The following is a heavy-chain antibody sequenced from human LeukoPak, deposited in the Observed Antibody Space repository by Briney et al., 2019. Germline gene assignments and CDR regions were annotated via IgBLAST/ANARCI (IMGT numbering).Heavy chain of an antibody. Sequence: SETLSLTCTVSGGSISSNYWSWIRQPAGKGLEWIGRIYSSGSANYNPSLKSRVTMSVDTSKNQFSLVLSSVTAADTAVYYCARSIAARREFDYWGQGTLVTVSS. CDR3: ARSIAARREFDY. CDR1: GGSISSNY. J-gene: IGHJ4*02. D-gene: IGHD6-6*01. V-gene: IGHV4-4*07. CDR2: IYSSGSA.